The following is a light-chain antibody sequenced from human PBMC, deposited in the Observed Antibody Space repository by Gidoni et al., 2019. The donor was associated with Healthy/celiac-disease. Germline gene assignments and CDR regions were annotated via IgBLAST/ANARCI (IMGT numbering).Light chain of an antibody. J-gene: IGLJ3*02. CDR2: NTD. V-gene: IGLV7-43*01. Sequence: QTVVPQEPSLTVSPGGTVTLTCASSTGAVTSGYFTSWFQQKPGQAPRALIYNTDKKHSWPPARFSGSLLGGKAALTLSGVQPADEADDYCLIYYGRARVFGGGTKLTVL. CDR1: TGAVTSGYF. CDR3: LIYYGRARV.